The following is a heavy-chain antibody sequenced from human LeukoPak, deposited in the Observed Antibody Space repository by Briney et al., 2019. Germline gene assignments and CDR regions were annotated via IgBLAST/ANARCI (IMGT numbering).Heavy chain of an antibody. V-gene: IGHV1-69*13. CDR1: GGTFCSYA. CDR2: IILFFGTA. CDR3: ARHSSGWSDAFDI. J-gene: IGHJ3*02. D-gene: IGHD6-19*01. Sequence: ASVKLSCKASGGTFCSYAISWVRQAPGHGLEWRGGIILFFGTANYAQKFQGRVTITADESTITAYMELSSLRSEDTAVYYCARHSSGWSDAFDIWGQGTMVTVSS.